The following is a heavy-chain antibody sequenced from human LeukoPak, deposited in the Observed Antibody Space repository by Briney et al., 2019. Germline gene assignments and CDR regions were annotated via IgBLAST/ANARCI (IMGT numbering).Heavy chain of an antibody. Sequence: PSETLSLTCTVSGGSISSGDYYWSWIRQPPGKGLEWIGYIYYSGSTYYNPSLKSRVTISVDTSKNQFSLKLSSVTAADTAVYYCARLWEDYYDSSGYSPDYWGQGTLVTVSS. CDR1: GGSISSGDYY. V-gene: IGHV4-30-4*08. CDR2: IYYSGST. J-gene: IGHJ4*02. CDR3: ARLWEDYYDSSGYSPDY. D-gene: IGHD3-22*01.